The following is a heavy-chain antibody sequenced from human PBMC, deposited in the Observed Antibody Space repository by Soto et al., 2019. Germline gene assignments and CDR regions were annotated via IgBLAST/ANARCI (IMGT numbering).Heavy chain of an antibody. V-gene: IGHV1-18*01. CDR2: VSSYNGNT. Sequence: QVQLVQSGPEVKKPGASVTVSCKTSGYTFTDHGIDWVRQAPGQGLEWVGWVSSYNGNTNYAYNLKDRVIVTTDASTSTAYMEVRGLRSDDTAVYYCAREVEGSYSPADFWGQGTPVTVSS. CDR1: GYTFTDHG. D-gene: IGHD3-10*01. J-gene: IGHJ4*02. CDR3: AREVEGSYSPADF.